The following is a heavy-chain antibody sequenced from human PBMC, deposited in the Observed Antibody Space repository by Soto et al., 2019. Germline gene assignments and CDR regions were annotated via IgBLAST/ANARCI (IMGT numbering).Heavy chain of an antibody. V-gene: IGHV4-39*01. CDR3: ARLNLDGNYFDY. Sequence: SETLSLTCTVSGGSISSSSYYWGWIRQPPGKGLEWIGSIYYSGSTYYNPSLKSRVTISVDTSKNQFSLKLSSVTAADTAVYYCARLNLDGNYFDYWGQGTLVTVSS. J-gene: IGHJ4*02. CDR1: GGSISSSSYY. CDR2: IYYSGST. D-gene: IGHD1-1*01.